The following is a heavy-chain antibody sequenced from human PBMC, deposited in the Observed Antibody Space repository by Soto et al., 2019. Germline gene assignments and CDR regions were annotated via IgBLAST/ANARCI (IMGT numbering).Heavy chain of an antibody. CDR1: GFTFDDYA. CDR3: AKDITRYYYGSGSYYNPFDP. Sequence: EVQLVESGGGLVQPGRSLRLSCAASGFTFDDYAMHWVRQAPGQGLEWVSGISWNSGSIGYADSVKGRFTISRDNAKNTLYLQMNSLRAEDTALYYCAKDITRYYYGSGSYYNPFDPWGQGTLVTVSS. V-gene: IGHV3-9*01. J-gene: IGHJ5*02. D-gene: IGHD3-10*01. CDR2: ISWNSGSI.